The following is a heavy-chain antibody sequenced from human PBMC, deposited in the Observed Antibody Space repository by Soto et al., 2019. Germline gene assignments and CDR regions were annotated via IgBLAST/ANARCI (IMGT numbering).Heavy chain of an antibody. V-gene: IGHV3-9*01. CDR3: AKGELHFDY. D-gene: IGHD1-26*01. Sequence: GGSLRLSCAASGFTFDDYAMHWVRQAPGKGLEWVSGISWNSGSIGYADSVKGRFTISRDNAKNSLYLQMNSLRAEDTALYYCAKGELHFDYWGQGTLVTVSS. CDR2: ISWNSGSI. CDR1: GFTFDDYA. J-gene: IGHJ4*02.